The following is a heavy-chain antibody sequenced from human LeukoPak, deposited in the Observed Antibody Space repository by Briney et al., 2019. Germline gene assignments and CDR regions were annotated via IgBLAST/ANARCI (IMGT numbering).Heavy chain of an antibody. V-gene: IGHV3-21*01. CDR2: ISSSSSYI. CDR3: ARERPGYSSGWYPDY. CDR1: GFTFSSYS. Sequence: GGSLRLSCAASGFTFSSYSMNWVRQAPGKGLEWVSSISSSSSYIYYADSVKGRFTISRDNAKNSLYLQMNNLRAEDTAVYYCARERPGYSSGWYPDYWGQGTLVTVSS. D-gene: IGHD6-19*01. J-gene: IGHJ4*02.